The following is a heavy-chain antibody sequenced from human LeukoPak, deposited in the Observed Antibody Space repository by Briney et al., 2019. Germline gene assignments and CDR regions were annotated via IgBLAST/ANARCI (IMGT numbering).Heavy chain of an antibody. J-gene: IGHJ4*02. Sequence: SGGSLRLSCAASGFTFSSYAMSWVRQAPGKGLEWVSAISGSGGSTYYADSVKARFTISRDNSKNTLYLQMNSLRAEDTAVYYCAKIYGDSTPSFDYWGQGTLVTVSS. CDR1: GFTFSSYA. V-gene: IGHV3-23*01. CDR3: AKIYGDSTPSFDY. CDR2: ISGSGGST. D-gene: IGHD4-17*01.